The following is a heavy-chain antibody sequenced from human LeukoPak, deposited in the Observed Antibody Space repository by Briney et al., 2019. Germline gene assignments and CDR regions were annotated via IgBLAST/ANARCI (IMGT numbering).Heavy chain of an antibody. CDR3: AERSWWNHFDY. CDR2: INHSGST. J-gene: IGHJ4*02. CDR1: GGSFSGYY. V-gene: IGHV4-34*01. Sequence: SETLSLTCAVYGGSFSGYYWSWIRQPPGKGLEWIGEINHSGSTNYNPSLKSRATISVDTSKNQFSLKLSSVTAADTAVYYCAERSWWNHFDYWGQGTLVTVSS. D-gene: IGHD6-13*01.